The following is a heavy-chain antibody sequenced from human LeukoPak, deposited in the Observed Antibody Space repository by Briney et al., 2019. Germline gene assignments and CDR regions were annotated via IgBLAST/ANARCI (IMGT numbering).Heavy chain of an antibody. Sequence: GGSLRLSCAASGFTFSSYWMSWVRQAPGKGLEWVAHIKQDGSEKYYVDSVKGRFTISRDNAKNSLYLQMNSLGADDTASYYCVKDGGSRLYYYYGMDVWGQGTTVTVSS. CDR3: VKDGGSRLYYYYGMDV. CDR2: IKQDGSEK. CDR1: GFTFSSYW. V-gene: IGHV3-7*03. D-gene: IGHD2-15*01. J-gene: IGHJ6*02.